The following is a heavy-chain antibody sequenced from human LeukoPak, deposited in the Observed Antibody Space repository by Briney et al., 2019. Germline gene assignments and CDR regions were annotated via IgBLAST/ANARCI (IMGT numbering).Heavy chain of an antibody. Sequence: GGSLRLSCAASGFTFSSYAMRWVRQAPGKGLEWVSTITGSGGSTYYADSVKGRFTISRDNSKNTLYLQMNSLRAEDTAVYYCARGGYSSGWPFDYWGQGTLVTVSS. CDR2: ITGSGGST. D-gene: IGHD6-19*01. CDR1: GFTFSSYA. V-gene: IGHV3-23*01. CDR3: ARGGYSSGWPFDY. J-gene: IGHJ4*02.